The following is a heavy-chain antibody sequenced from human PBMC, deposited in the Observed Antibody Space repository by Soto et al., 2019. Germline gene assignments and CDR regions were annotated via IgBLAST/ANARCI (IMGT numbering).Heavy chain of an antibody. CDR1: EFTFSSYW. V-gene: IGHV3-7*03. J-gene: IGHJ4*02. D-gene: IGHD6-13*01. CDR2: IKQDGSEK. Sequence: PGGSLRLSCAASEFTFSSYWMSWVRQAPGKGLEWVANIKQDGSEKYYVDSVKGRFTISRDNAKNSLYLQMNSLRAEDTAVYYCARVAKTSSSWEYWGQGSLVTVSS. CDR3: ARVAKTSSSWEY.